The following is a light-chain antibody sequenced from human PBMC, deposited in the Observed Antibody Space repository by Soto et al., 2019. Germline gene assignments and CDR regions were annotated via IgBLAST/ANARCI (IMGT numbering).Light chain of an antibody. CDR3: QQRSNWPPLYT. J-gene: IGKJ2*01. CDR1: QSVSTY. Sequence: EIVLTQSPATLSLSPGERATLSCRASQSVSTYLAWYQHKPGHAPRLLIYDASNRATGIPARFSGSGSWTDFTLTISSLEPEDFAVYYCQQRSNWPPLYTFGQGTKLEIK. CDR2: DAS. V-gene: IGKV3-11*01.